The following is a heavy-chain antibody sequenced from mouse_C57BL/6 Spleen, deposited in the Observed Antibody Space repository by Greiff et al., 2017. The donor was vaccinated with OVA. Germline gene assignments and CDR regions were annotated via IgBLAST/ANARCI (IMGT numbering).Heavy chain of an antibody. J-gene: IGHJ4*01. V-gene: IGHV2-2*01. Sequence: VQVVESGPGLVQPSQSLSITCTVSGFSLTSYGVHWVRQSPGKGLEWLGVIWSGGSTDYNAAFISRLSISKDNSKSQVFFKMNSLQADDTAIYYCARPLPTGTGAMDYWGQGTSVTVSS. CDR3: ARPLPTGTGAMDY. D-gene: IGHD4-1*02. CDR1: GFSLTSYG. CDR2: IWSGGST.